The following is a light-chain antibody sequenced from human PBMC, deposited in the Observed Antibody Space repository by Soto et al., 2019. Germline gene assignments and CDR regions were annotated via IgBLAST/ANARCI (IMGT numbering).Light chain of an antibody. Sequence: DIQMTQSPSSLSASVGDRVTITCRESQGISNYLAWYQQKPGKVPKLLIYAASTLQSGVPSRFSGRGSGTEFTLTISSLQPEDVATYYCQKYNSASWTFGQGTKVEIK. J-gene: IGKJ1*01. CDR2: AAS. V-gene: IGKV1-27*01. CDR1: QGISNY. CDR3: QKYNSASWT.